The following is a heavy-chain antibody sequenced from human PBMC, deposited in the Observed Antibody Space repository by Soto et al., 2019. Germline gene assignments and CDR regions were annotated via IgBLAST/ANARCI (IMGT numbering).Heavy chain of an antibody. D-gene: IGHD3-10*01. V-gene: IGHV3-74*01. CDR3: ARVKSGSYDWFDP. CDR1: EFTFSDYW. CDR2: INTDGSRT. J-gene: IGHJ5*02. Sequence: GGSLRLSCAASEFTFSDYWMHWVRQAPGKGLMWVSRINTDGSRTTYADSVEGRFAISRDNAKSTLYLHMYSLRAEDTAVYYCARVKSGSYDWFDPWGQGTLVTVSS.